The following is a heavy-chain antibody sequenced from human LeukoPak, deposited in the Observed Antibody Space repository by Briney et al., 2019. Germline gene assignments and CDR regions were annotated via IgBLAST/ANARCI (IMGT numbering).Heavy chain of an antibody. D-gene: IGHD3-3*01. V-gene: IGHV3-9*01. CDR3: AKDTEWYSGFDY. J-gene: IGHJ4*02. CDR2: MSWNSGSI. CDR1: GFTFDDYA. Sequence: GGSLRLSCAASGFTFDDYAMHWVRQAPGKGLEWVSGMSWNSGSIGYADSVKGRFTISRDNAKNSLYLQMNSLRAEDTALYYCAKDTEWYSGFDYWGQGTLVAVSS.